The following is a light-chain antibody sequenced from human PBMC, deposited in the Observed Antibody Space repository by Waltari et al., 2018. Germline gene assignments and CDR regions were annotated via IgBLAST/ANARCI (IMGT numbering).Light chain of an antibody. J-gene: IGLJ2*01. Sequence: QSVLAQPPSASGTPGQRVTISCSGIKSIIQATTFNWYQQVPGTAPKLLIYDTYQRPSGVPDRFSGSKSGSSASLAISGLQSEDEADYFCSTWDDSLNGVVFGGGTRLTVL. CDR3: STWDDSLNGVV. CDR1: KSIIQATT. CDR2: DTY. V-gene: IGLV1-44*01.